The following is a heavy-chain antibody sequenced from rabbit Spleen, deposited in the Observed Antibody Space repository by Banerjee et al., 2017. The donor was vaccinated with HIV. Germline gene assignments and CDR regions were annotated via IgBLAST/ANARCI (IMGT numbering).Heavy chain of an antibody. J-gene: IGHJ6*01. CDR1: GFSFSTSYY. V-gene: IGHV1S40*01. Sequence: QSLEESGGDLVKPGASLTLTCTASGFSFSTSYYMCWVRQAPGKGLDWIACIYAGSTGSTYYASWAKGRFTISKTSSTTVTLQMTSLTAADTATYFCARDTATSFSTYGMDLWGPGTLVTVS. D-gene: IGHD1-1*01. CDR3: ARDTATSFSTYGMDL. CDR2: IYAGSTGST.